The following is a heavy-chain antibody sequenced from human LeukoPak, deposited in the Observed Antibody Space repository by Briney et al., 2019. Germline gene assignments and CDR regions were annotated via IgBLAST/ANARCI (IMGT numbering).Heavy chain of an antibody. CDR1: GGSISSSSHS. V-gene: IGHV4-39*07. CDR3: ARDARHWFDP. J-gene: IGHJ5*02. CDR2: IYYSGST. Sequence: SETLSLTCTVSGGSISSSSHSWGWIRQPPGKGLEWIGNIYYSGSTYYNPSLKSRVTMSVDTSKNQFSLKLSSVTAADTAVYYCARDARHWFDPWGQGTLVTVSS.